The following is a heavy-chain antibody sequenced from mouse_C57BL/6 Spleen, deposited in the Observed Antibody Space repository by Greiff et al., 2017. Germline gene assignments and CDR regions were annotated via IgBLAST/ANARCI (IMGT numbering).Heavy chain of an antibody. J-gene: IGHJ2*01. CDR1: GYSITSGYY. CDR2: ISYDGSN. V-gene: IGHV3-6*01. CDR3: ARENGFYGSSPFDY. Sequence: EVQLQESGPGLVKPSQSLSLTCSVTGYSITSGYYWNWIRQFPGNKLEWMGYISYDGSNNYNPSLKNRISITRDTSKNQFFLKLNSVTTEDTATXYCARENGFYGSSPFDYWGQGTTLTVSS. D-gene: IGHD1-1*01.